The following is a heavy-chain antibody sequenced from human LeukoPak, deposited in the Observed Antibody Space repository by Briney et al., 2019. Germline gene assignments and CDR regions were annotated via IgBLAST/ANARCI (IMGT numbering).Heavy chain of an antibody. J-gene: IGHJ3*02. D-gene: IGHD3-3*01. Sequence: SETLSLTCAVSGGSFSDYYWAWIRQPPGKGLEWVWYIYRSGGTTYNPSLKSRVNMSIDTSKRHYSLRLSSVTAADTAVYFCARGTITIFGVVTDDVFDIWGQGTMVTVSS. V-gene: IGHV4-59*01. CDR2: IYRSGGT. CDR3: ARGTITIFGVVTDDVFDI. CDR1: GGSFSDYY.